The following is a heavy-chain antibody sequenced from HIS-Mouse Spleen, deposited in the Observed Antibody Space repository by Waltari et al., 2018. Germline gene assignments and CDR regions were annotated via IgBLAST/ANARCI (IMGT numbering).Heavy chain of an antibody. CDR3: ARGHDYSNYFDY. CDR2: INPNSGNT. CDR1: GYTFTSYD. V-gene: IGHV1-8*01. J-gene: IGHJ4*02. Sequence: QVQLVQSGAEVKKPGTSVKVSCKASGYTFTSYDINWVRQATGQGLEWMGWINPNSGNTGYAKKFQGRVTMTRNTSISTAYMELSSLRSEDTAVYYCARGHDYSNYFDYWGQGTLVTVSS. D-gene: IGHD4-4*01.